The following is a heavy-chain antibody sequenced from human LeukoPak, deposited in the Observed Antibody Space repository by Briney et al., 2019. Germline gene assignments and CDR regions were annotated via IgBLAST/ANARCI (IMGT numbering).Heavy chain of an antibody. CDR1: GYPFSAYY. Sequence: ASVTVSFTASGYPFSAYYMHWVRQAPGQGFEWMGWINSNLGDTSYAQKFQGRVTMTRDTSISTAYMELSRLTSDDAAMYYCARRVPATPNFDYWGQGTLVTVSS. V-gene: IGHV1-2*02. CDR2: INSNLGDT. D-gene: IGHD2-15*01. CDR3: ARRVPATPNFDY. J-gene: IGHJ4*02.